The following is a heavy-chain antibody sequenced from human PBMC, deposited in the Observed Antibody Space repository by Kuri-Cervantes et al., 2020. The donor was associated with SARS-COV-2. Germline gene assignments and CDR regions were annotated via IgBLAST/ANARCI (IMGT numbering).Heavy chain of an antibody. V-gene: IGHV3-11*06. D-gene: IGHD2-2*01. J-gene: IGHJ4*02. CDR2: ISSSSSYT. CDR3: SKDAQVLDY. Sequence: GESLKIYCAASGFTCSDYYMSWIRQAPGKGLEWVSYISSSSSYTNYADSVKGQFTISRDNAKNSLYLQMNSLRAEDTAVFYCSKDAQVLDYWGQGTLVTVSS. CDR1: GFTCSDYY.